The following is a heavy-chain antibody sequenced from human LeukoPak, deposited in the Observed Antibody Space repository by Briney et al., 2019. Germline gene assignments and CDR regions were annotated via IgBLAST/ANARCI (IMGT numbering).Heavy chain of an antibody. CDR1: GFTFTSYA. J-gene: IGHJ4*02. Sequence: GGSLRLSCAASGFTFTSYAMSWVRQAPGKGLEWVSAISGSGGTTDYADSVKGRFTISRDDSKNTLYLQMNSLRAEDTAVYYCAKCHYYDSSGHFDYWGRGTLVTVSS. CDR3: AKCHYYDSSGHFDY. V-gene: IGHV3-23*01. D-gene: IGHD3-22*01. CDR2: ISGSGGTT.